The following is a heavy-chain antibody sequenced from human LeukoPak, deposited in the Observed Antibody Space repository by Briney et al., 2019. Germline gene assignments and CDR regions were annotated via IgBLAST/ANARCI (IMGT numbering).Heavy chain of an antibody. J-gene: IGHJ4*02. D-gene: IGHD6-13*01. V-gene: IGHV3-21*01. CDR3: ARVSLGAAAGTSR. CDR1: GFTFSSYN. Sequence: GGSLRLSCAASGFTFSSYNMNWVRQAPGKGLEWVSSISSSSSYIYYADSVKGRFTISRDNAKNSLYLQMNSLRADDTAIYYCARVSLGAAAGTSRWGQGTLVTVSS. CDR2: ISSSSSYI.